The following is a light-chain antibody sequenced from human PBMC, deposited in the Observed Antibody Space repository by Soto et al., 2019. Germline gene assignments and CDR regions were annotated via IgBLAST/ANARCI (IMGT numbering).Light chain of an antibody. CDR1: QRISSY. J-gene: IGKJ1*01. V-gene: IGKV1-39*01. CDR3: QQSYTTPWT. CDR2: AAS. Sequence: DIQMTQSPSSLSASVGDRLTITCRASQRISSYVNWYQQRPGKAPQLLIYAASSLQSGVPSRFSGSGSGTDFTLTINSLQPEDFGTYYCQQSYTTPWTFGQGTKVEIK.